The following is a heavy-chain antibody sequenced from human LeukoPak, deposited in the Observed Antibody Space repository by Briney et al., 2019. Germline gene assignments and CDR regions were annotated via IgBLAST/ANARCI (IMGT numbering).Heavy chain of an antibody. D-gene: IGHD1-26*01. CDR3: ARDVGAPFDY. J-gene: IGHJ4*02. V-gene: IGHV3-9*01. CDR2: ISWNSGSI. CDR1: GFTFDDYA. Sequence: GGSLRLSCAASGFTFDDYAMHWVRQAPGKGLEWVSGISWNSGSIGYADSVKGRFTISRDNAKNSLYLQMNSLRAEDTAVYYCARDVGAPFDYWGQGTLVTVSS.